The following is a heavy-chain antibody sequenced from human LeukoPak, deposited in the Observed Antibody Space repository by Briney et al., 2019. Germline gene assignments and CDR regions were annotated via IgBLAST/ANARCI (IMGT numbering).Heavy chain of an antibody. J-gene: IGHJ3*02. CDR3: ARGQHRVTYSDDAFDI. Sequence: GGSLRLSCAASGFTFSSYSMNWVRQAPGKGLEWVSSISSSSYIYYADSVKGRFTISRDNSKNTLYLQMNNLKTEDTAVYYCARGQHRVTYSDDAFDIWGQGTMVTVSS. V-gene: IGHV3-21*01. D-gene: IGHD4-11*01. CDR2: ISSSSYI. CDR1: GFTFSSYS.